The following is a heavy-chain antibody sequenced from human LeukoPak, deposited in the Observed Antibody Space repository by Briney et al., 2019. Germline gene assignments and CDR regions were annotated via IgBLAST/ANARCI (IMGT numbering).Heavy chain of an antibody. J-gene: IGHJ4*02. V-gene: IGHV3-21*01. D-gene: IGHD3-22*01. Sequence: TGGSLRLSCAASRFTFSSYSINWVRQAPGKGLEWVSSISISSSYIYYADSVKGRFTISRDNAKNSLYLQMNSLRAEDTAVYYCARGPQKNGHSSGYPGYFDYWGQGTLVTVSS. CDR3: ARGPQKNGHSSGYPGYFDY. CDR2: ISISSSYI. CDR1: RFTFSSYS.